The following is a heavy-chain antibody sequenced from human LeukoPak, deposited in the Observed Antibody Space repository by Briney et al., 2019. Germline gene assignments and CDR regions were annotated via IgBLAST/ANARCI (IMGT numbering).Heavy chain of an antibody. J-gene: IGHJ3*02. V-gene: IGHV1-2*02. CDR1: GYTFTGYY. Sequence: ASVKVSCKASGYTFTGYYMHWVRQAPGQGLEWMGWINPNSGGTNYAQKFQGRVTMTRDTSISTAYMELSRLRSDDTAVYYCARVNTYCSSTSCYPSPNDAFDIWGQGTMVTVSS. D-gene: IGHD2-2*01. CDR3: ARVNTYCSSTSCYPSPNDAFDI. CDR2: INPNSGGT.